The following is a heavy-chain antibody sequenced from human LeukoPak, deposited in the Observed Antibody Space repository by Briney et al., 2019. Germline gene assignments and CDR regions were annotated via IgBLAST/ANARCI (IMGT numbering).Heavy chain of an antibody. V-gene: IGHV4-39*01. CDR3: ARGGGSMEWLTFDY. J-gene: IGHJ4*02. CDR1: GGSISSSSYS. D-gene: IGHD3-3*01. Sequence: PSETPSLTCTVSGGSISSSSYSWGWIRQPPGKGLEWIGSVFYRGKTYYNPSLKSRVTISVDTSKNQFSLKLSSVTAADTAVYYCARGGGSMEWLTFDYWGQGTLVTVSS. CDR2: VFYRGKT.